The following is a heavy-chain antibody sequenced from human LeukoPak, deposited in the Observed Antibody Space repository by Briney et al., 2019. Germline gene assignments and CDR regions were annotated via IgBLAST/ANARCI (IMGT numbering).Heavy chain of an antibody. CDR1: GGSFSDYY. J-gene: IGHJ4*02. CDR3: ARGQVRRL. D-gene: IGHD3-10*01. V-gene: IGHV4-34*01. Sequence: SETLSLTCAVYGGSFSDYYWSWIRQPPGKGLEWIGEINHSGSTNYNPSLKSRVTISVDTSKNQFSLKLSSVTAADTAVYYCARGQVRRLWGQGTLVTVSS. CDR2: INHSGST.